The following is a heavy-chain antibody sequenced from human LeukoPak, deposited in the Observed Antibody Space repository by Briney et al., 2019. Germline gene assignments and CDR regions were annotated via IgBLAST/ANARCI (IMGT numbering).Heavy chain of an antibody. J-gene: IGHJ4*02. CDR2: ISGSDGST. CDR1: GFTFSTYA. Sequence: GGSLRLSCAASGFTFSTYAMSWVRQAPGKGLEWVSAISGSDGSTYYADSVRGRFTISRDNSKNTVYLQMNSLSAEDTAVYYCANDGTPDYWGQGTLVTVSS. D-gene: IGHD1-26*01. CDR3: ANDGTPDY. V-gene: IGHV3-23*01.